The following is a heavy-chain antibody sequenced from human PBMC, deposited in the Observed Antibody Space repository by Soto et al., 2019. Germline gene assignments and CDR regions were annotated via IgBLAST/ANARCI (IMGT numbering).Heavy chain of an antibody. V-gene: IGHV5-51*01. J-gene: IGHJ6*02. CDR2: IYPGDSDT. Sequence: GESLKISCKGSGYTFTDYWIGWVRQLPGKGLEWMGIIYPGDSDTRYSPSFQGHVTITVDKSTSTAYLQWNTLKASDTAMYYCARHISNVRYYYYAMDVWGQGTKGTVSS. CDR1: GYTFTDYW. CDR3: ARHISNVRYYYYAMDV. D-gene: IGHD4-4*01.